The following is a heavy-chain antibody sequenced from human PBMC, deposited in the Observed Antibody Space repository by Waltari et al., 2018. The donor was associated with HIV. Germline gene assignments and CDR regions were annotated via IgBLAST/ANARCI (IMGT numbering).Heavy chain of an antibody. D-gene: IGHD3-16*01. CDR2: IWSDGYNK. Sequence: QVYLMESGGGMVQPGGSLKLSCAASGFTFSSYGMHWVRQAPGKGLEWVAVIWSDGYNKFYADSVRGRFTFSRDNSKYTLSLQMNSLRAEDTALYYCVKERGPFNGFDIWGQGTMVTVSS. CDR1: GFTFSSYG. V-gene: IGHV3-33*06. J-gene: IGHJ3*02. CDR3: VKERGPFNGFDI.